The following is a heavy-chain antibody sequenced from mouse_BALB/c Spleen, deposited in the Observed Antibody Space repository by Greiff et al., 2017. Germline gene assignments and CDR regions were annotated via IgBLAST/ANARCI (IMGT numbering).Heavy chain of an antibody. CDR2: IYPGNSDT. J-gene: IGHJ3*01. V-gene: IGHV1-5*01. Sequence: EVQLQQSGTVLARPGASVKMSCKASGYTFTSYWMHWVKQRPGQGLEWIGAIYPGNSDTSYNQKFKGKAKLTAVTSTSTAYMELSSLTNEDSAVYYCTKGLLYPVPYWGQGTLVTVSA. CDR1: GYTFTSYW. D-gene: IGHD2-12*01. CDR3: TKGLLYPVPY.